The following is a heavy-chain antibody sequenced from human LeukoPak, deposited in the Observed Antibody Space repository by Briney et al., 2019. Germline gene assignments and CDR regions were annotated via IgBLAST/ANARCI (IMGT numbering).Heavy chain of an antibody. J-gene: IGHJ4*02. D-gene: IGHD3-22*01. V-gene: IGHV2-70*11. CDR3: ARIHDPRTYYYDSSGSYYFDY. CDR1: GFSLSTSGMC. Sequence: SGPALVKPTQTLTLTCTFSGFSLSTSGMCVSWIRQPPGKALEWLARIDWDDDKYYSTSLKTRLTISKDTSKNQVVLTMTNMDPVDTATYYCARIHDPRTYYYDSSGSYYFDYWGQGTLVTVSS. CDR2: IDWDDDK.